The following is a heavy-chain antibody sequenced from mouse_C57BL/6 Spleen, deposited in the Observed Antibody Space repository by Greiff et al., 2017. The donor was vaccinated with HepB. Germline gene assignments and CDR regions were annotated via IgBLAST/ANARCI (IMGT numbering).Heavy chain of an antibody. CDR3: TRGGTTARYFDV. CDR1: GFTFSSYA. D-gene: IGHD1-2*01. J-gene: IGHJ1*03. Sequence: EVKLVESGEGLVKPGGTLKLSCAASGFTFSSYAMSWVRQTPEKRLEWVAYISSGGDYIYYADTVKGRFTISRDNARNTLYLQMSSLKSEDTAMYYCTRGGTTARYFDVWGTGTTVTVSS. V-gene: IGHV5-9-1*02. CDR2: ISSGGDYI.